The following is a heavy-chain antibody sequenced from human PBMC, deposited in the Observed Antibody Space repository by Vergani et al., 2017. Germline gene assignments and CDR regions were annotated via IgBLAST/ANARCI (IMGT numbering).Heavy chain of an antibody. J-gene: IGHJ4*02. CDR3: ARQSRDVFCTNGVCPLGY. Sequence: EVQLVESGGGLVQPGGSLRLSCAASGSTFSSYAMNWVRQAPGKGLEWVSYISRSSSTIYYAASVKGRFTISRDNAKNSLHLQMNNLRAEDTAVYYCARQSRDVFCTNGVCPLGYWGQGALVTVSS. D-gene: IGHD2-8*01. CDR1: GSTFSSYA. V-gene: IGHV3-48*01. CDR2: ISRSSSTI.